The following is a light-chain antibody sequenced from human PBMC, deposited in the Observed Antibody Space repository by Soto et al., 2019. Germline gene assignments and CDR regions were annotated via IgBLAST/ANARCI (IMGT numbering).Light chain of an antibody. CDR3: QQYNNWPIT. V-gene: IGKV3-15*01. Sequence: EVVMTQSPATLSVSPGQRATVSCRASHSVGSLLAWYQQKPGQAPRLLIYGASTRATSIPARFTGSGSGTEFTLTISSLQSEVFAVYYCQQYNNWPITFGPGTRLDIK. CDR1: HSVGSL. J-gene: IGKJ5*01. CDR2: GAS.